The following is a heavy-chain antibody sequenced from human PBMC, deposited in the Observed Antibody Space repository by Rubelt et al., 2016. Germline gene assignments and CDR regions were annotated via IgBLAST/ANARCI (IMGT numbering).Heavy chain of an antibody. Sequence: QVQLQQWGAGLLKPSETLYLTCAVYGGSFSGYYWSWIRQPPWKGLEWIGEINHSGSTNYNPSLKSRVTISVDTAKSQFSLKLGSVTAADTAVYYCARGRRGSSSWLGRDYYGMDVWGQGTTVTVSS. CDR2: INHSGST. D-gene: IGHD6-13*01. J-gene: IGHJ6*02. CDR1: GGSFSGYY. V-gene: IGHV4-34*01. CDR3: ARGRRGSSSWLGRDYYGMDV.